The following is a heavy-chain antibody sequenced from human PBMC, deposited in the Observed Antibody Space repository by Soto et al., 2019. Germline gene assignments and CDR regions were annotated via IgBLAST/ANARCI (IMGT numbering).Heavy chain of an antibody. Sequence: QVQLVQSGAEVKKPGASVKVSCKASGYTFTSYGISWMRQAPGQGLEWMGWISAYNGNTNYAQKLQGRVTMTTDTSTSTAYMELRSLRSDDTAVYYCARRPLWFGEPLPPESYYYYGMDVWGQGTTVTVSS. V-gene: IGHV1-18*01. CDR1: GYTFTSYG. D-gene: IGHD3-10*01. CDR2: ISAYNGNT. J-gene: IGHJ6*02. CDR3: ARRPLWFGEPLPPESYYYYGMDV.